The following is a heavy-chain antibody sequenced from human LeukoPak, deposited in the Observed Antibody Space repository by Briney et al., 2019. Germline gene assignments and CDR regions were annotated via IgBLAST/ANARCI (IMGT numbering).Heavy chain of an antibody. CDR1: GFTFDDYA. D-gene: IGHD4-11*01. V-gene: IGHV3-9*01. Sequence: QTGGSLRLSCAASGFTFDDYAMHWVRQVPGKGLEWVSGISWNNDTIGYADSVKGRFTISRDNAKNSLYLHMNSLRGEDTALYYCARGPRDYLNWFDPWGQGILVTVSS. CDR2: ISWNNDTI. J-gene: IGHJ5*02. CDR3: ARGPRDYLNWFDP.